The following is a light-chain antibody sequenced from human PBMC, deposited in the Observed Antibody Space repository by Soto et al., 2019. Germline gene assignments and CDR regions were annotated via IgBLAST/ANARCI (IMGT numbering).Light chain of an antibody. J-gene: IGKJ4*01. CDR3: QQLNNYPLT. V-gene: IGKV1-9*01. Sequence: DIQMTQSPSTLSASVGDRVTITCRASQGISSYLAWYQQKPGKAPKLLIYAASTLQSGVPSRFSGSGSGTEFTLTISSLQPDDFATYYCQQLNNYPLTFGGGTKVDIK. CDR1: QGISSY. CDR2: AAS.